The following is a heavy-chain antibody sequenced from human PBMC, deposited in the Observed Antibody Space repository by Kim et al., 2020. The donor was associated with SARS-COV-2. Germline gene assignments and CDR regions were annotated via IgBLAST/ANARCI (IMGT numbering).Heavy chain of an antibody. Sequence: AAPVKGRFTVSRDDSKNTVCLQMNSLKSEDTAVYYCTTIGFGELLYDAFDIWGQGTMVTVSS. J-gene: IGHJ3*02. CDR3: TTIGFGELLYDAFDI. V-gene: IGHV3-15*01. D-gene: IGHD3-10*01.